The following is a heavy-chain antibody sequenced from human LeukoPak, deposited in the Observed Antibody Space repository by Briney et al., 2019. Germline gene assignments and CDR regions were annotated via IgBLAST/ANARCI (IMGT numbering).Heavy chain of an antibody. CDR3: ARGRRLYSTSSGYDY. CDR1: GDTFNSYV. V-gene: IGHV1-69*13. CDR2: IIPIFGTP. J-gene: IGHJ4*02. D-gene: IGHD6-6*01. Sequence: SVKVSCKASGDTFNSYVYTWVRQAPGQGLEYMGGIIPIFGTPNYAQKFQGRVTITADESTYTAYMELSSLRSGGTAVYYCARGRRLYSTSSGYDYWGQGTLVTVSS.